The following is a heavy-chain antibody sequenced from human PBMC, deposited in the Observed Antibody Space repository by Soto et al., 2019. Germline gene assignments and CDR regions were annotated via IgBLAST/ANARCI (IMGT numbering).Heavy chain of an antibody. J-gene: IGHJ5*02. CDR1: GYSISSGYY. CDR3: ASQRYRSGGWFDP. V-gene: IGHV4-38-2*01. D-gene: IGHD6-25*01. Sequence: SETLSLTCAVSGYSISSGYYWGWIRQPPGKGLEWIGSIYHSGSTYYNPSLKSRVTISVDTSKNQFSLKLSSVTAADTAVYYCASQRYRSGGWFDPWGQGTLVTVSS. CDR2: IYHSGST.